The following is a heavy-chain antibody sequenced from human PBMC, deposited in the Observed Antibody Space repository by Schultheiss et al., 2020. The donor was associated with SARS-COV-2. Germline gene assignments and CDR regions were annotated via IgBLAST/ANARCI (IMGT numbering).Heavy chain of an antibody. D-gene: IGHD3-22*01. V-gene: IGHV1-69*13. J-gene: IGHJ4*02. CDR2: IIPIFGTA. CDR3: AREGTRGLNYYNSSGYYFDY. Sequence: SVKVSCKASGGTFSSYAISWVRQAPGQGLEWMGGIIPIFGTANYAQKFQGRVTITADESTSTAYMELSSLRSEDTAVYYCAREGTRGLNYYNSSGYYFDYWGQGTLVTVSS. CDR1: GGTFSSYA.